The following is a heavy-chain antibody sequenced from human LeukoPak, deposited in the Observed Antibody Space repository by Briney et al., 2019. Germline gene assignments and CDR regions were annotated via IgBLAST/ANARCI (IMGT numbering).Heavy chain of an antibody. V-gene: IGHV4-4*07. J-gene: IGHJ6*03. CDR1: GGSISSYY. CDR2: IYTSGST. Sequence: SETLSLTCTVSGGSISSYYWSWIRQPAGKGLEWIGRIYTSGSTNYNPSLKSRVTMSVDTSKIQFSLKLSSVTAADTAVYYCARGCSSTSCYTGYYMDVWGKGTTVTVSS. CDR3: ARGCSSTSCYTGYYMDV. D-gene: IGHD2-2*02.